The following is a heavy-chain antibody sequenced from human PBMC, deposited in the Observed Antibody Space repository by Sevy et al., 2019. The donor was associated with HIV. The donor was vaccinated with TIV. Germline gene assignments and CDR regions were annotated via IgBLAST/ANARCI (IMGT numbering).Heavy chain of an antibody. CDR3: ATYIYDSSGLDY. D-gene: IGHD3-22*01. CDR2: ISSSGSSM. CDR1: GFTGFTFGDLY. J-gene: IGHJ4*02. V-gene: IGHV3-11*01. Sequence: GGSLRLSCAASGFTGFTFGDLYMSWIRQAPGKGLEWVSYISSSGSSMYYAESVKGRFTISRDNAKNSLYLQMNSLRAEDTAFYYCATYIYDSSGLDYWGQGTLVTVSS.